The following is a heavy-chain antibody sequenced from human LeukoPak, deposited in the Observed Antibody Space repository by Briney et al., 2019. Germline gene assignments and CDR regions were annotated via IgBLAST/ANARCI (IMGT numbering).Heavy chain of an antibody. CDR1: GGTFSSYA. CDR3: ARQRSWIQLWTGFDY. J-gene: IGHJ4*02. V-gene: IGHV1-69*13. D-gene: IGHD5-18*01. CDR2: IIPIFGTA. Sequence: GASVKVSCKASGGTFSSYAISWVRQASGQGLEWMGGIIPIFGTANYAQKFQGRVTITADESTSTAYMELSSLRSEDTAVYYCARQRSWIQLWTGFDYWGQGTLVTVSS.